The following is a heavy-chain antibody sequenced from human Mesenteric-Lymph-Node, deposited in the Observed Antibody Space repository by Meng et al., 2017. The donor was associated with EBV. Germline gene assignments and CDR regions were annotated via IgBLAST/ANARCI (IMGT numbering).Heavy chain of an antibody. V-gene: IGHV4-34*01. CDR3: AKGPLLGGELSLEDY. J-gene: IGHJ4*02. CDR2: ISHSGST. D-gene: IGHD3-16*02. Sequence: QVHLQQWGAGLLKPSETLSLTCDVYGGPFSSYYLSWIRQPPGKGLEWIGEISHSGSTNYNPSLKSRVTISVDTSKNQFSLKLSSVTAADTAVYYCAKGPLLGGELSLEDYWGQGTLVTVSS. CDR1: GGPFSSYY.